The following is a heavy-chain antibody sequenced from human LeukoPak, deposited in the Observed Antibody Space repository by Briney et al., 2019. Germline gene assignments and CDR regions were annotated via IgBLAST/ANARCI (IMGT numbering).Heavy chain of an antibody. J-gene: IGHJ4*02. CDR1: GFTFSSYG. D-gene: IGHD2/OR15-2a*01. CDR2: ISYDGSNK. CDR3: AKDNTASSPGGDY. V-gene: IGHV3-30*18. Sequence: GRSLRLSCAASGFTFSSYGMHWVRQAPGKGLEWVAVISYDGSNKYYADSVKGRFTISRDNSKNTLYLQMSSLRAEDTAVYYCAKDNTASSPGGDYRGQGTLVTVSS.